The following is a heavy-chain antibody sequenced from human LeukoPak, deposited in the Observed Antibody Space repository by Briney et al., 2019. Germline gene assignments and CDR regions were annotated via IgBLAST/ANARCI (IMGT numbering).Heavy chain of an antibody. CDR2: INHSGST. Sequence: SETLSLTCTVSGGSISSYYWSWIRQPPGKGLEWIGEINHSGSTNYNPSLKSRVTISVDTSKNQFSLKLSSVTAADTAVYYCARGPDIVVVPAVRPSGMDVWGKGTTVTVSS. CDR1: GGSISSYY. CDR3: ARGPDIVVVPAVRPSGMDV. J-gene: IGHJ6*04. V-gene: IGHV4-34*01. D-gene: IGHD2-2*01.